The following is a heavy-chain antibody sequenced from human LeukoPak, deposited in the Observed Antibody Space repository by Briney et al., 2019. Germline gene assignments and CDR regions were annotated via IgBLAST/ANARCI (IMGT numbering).Heavy chain of an antibody. Sequence: GASVKVSCKASGYILSSYYMHWGRQAPGQGLEWMGIINPSGGSTDYAQKFQGRVTMTRDKSTSTVYMELNSLRSEDTALYYCARTYCGGDCNNRYFDYWGQGTLVTVSS. D-gene: IGHD2-21*02. CDR1: GYILSSYY. CDR2: INPSGGST. V-gene: IGHV1-46*01. J-gene: IGHJ4*02. CDR3: ARTYCGGDCNNRYFDY.